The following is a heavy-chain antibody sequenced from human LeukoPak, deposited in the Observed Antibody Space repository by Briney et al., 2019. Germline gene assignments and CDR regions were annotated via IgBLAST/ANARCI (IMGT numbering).Heavy chain of an antibody. D-gene: IGHD6-13*01. V-gene: IGHV3-48*01. Sequence: GGSLRLSCAASGFIFSNYNMNWVRQAPGKGLEWVSFIDTISNTMYYADSVKGRFTISRDNGKNSLYLQMNSLRVGDTAVYYCATTPLGSSRLFDHWGQGTLVTVSS. CDR3: ATTPLGSSRLFDH. J-gene: IGHJ4*02. CDR2: IDTISNTM. CDR1: GFIFSNYN.